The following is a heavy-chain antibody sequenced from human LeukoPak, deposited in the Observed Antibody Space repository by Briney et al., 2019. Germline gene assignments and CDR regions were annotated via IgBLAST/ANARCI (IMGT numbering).Heavy chain of an antibody. CDR2: ISGSGGST. CDR1: GFTFSRYW. J-gene: IGHJ5*02. V-gene: IGHV3-23*01. D-gene: IGHD1-7*01. Sequence: GGSLRLSCAASGFTFSRYWMSWVRQAPGKGLEWVSAISGSGGSTYYADSVKGRFTISRDNSKNTLYLQMNSLRAEDTAVYYCAKDISWNYGEDNWFDPWGQGTLVTVSS. CDR3: AKDISWNYGEDNWFDP.